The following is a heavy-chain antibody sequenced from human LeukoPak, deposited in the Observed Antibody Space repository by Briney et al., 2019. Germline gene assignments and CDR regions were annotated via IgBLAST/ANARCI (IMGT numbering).Heavy chain of an antibody. CDR1: GGSVSSGSYY. V-gene: IGHV4-61*01. CDR2: IYYSGST. Sequence: PSETLSLTCTVSGGSVSSGSYYWSWIRQPPGKGLEWIGYIYYSGSTNYNPSPKSRVTISVDTSKNQFSLKLSSVTAADTAVYYCARVENDGPNYYFDYWGQGTLVTVSS. CDR3: ARVENDGPNYYFDY. D-gene: IGHD1-1*01. J-gene: IGHJ4*02.